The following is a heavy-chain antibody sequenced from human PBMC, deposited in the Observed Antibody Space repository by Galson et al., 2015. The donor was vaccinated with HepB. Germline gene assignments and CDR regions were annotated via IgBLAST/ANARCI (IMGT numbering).Heavy chain of an antibody. V-gene: IGHV3-30*03. CDR1: GFTFSTSG. Sequence: SLRLSCADSGFTFSTSGMHCVLQAPGKGLEWVALISFDASNKYYADSVKGRFTISRDNSKNTLYLQMNSLRREDTAVYYCARLAGELPLDYWGQGTLVTVSS. CDR3: ARLAGELPLDY. D-gene: IGHD1-26*01. CDR2: ISFDASNK. J-gene: IGHJ4*02.